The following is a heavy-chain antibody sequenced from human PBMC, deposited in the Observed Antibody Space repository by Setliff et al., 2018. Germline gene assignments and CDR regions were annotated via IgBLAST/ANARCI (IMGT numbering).Heavy chain of an antibody. Sequence: ASAKGSCKTSGFGFTTFGFSRVRQAPGQGLEWLGSTSPYSGNTNYPQGLQDRVTMTIDTSATTVYMELQSLRSEGTAVYCCVRPSAQQVVLAADFDFWGQGPPVTVSS. CDR3: VRPSAQQVVLAADFDF. CDR1: GFGFTTFG. J-gene: IGHJ4*02. CDR2: TSPYSGNT. D-gene: IGHD6-19*01. V-gene: IGHV1-18*01.